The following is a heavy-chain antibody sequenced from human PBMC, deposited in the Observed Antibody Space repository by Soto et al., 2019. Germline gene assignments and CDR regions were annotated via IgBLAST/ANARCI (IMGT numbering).Heavy chain of an antibody. V-gene: IGHV3-33*01. CDR3: SSGLDYFDY. Sequence: QVHLVESAGGVVQPGRSLRLSCVASGITFSTYGMHWVRQAPGKGLEWVAVIWFDGSTKYYSDSVKGRFLISRDNSKNTLSLQMNSLRAEDTAVYYCSSGLDYFDYWGQGTLVTVSS. CDR1: GITFSTYG. D-gene: IGHD3-16*01. CDR2: IWFDGSTK. J-gene: IGHJ4*02.